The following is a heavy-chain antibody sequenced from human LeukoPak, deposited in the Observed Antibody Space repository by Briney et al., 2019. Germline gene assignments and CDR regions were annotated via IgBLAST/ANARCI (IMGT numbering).Heavy chain of an antibody. CDR1: GFTFSSYW. J-gene: IGHJ4*02. CDR3: ARWEARDTWVYDY. Sequence: PGGSLRLSCAASGFTFSSYWMSWVRQAPGKGLEWMANIKQDGSKLSYVDSVKGRFTVSRDNAKNSLYLQMNSLRAEDTAVYYCARWEARDTWVYDYWGQGTLDTVSS. D-gene: IGHD1-26*01. CDR2: IKQDGSKL. V-gene: IGHV3-7*01.